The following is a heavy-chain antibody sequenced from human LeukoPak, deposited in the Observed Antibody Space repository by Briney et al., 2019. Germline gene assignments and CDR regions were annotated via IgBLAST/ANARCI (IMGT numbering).Heavy chain of an antibody. J-gene: IGHJ4*02. Sequence: GKSLRLSCAVSGFTFSNYAMHWVRQAPGKGLEWVSLISSGGTYEYYADSVKGRFTISRDNSKNTLYLQLNSLRAEDTAVYYCARDSTYYYDSGSSGPHYFDNWGQGTLVTVSS. D-gene: IGHD3-10*01. CDR3: ARDSTYYYDSGSSGPHYFDN. V-gene: IGHV3-30*01. CDR2: ISSGGTYE. CDR1: GFTFSNYA.